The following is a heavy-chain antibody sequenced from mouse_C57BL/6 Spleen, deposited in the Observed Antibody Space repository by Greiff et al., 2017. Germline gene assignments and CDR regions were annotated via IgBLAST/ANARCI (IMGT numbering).Heavy chain of an antibody. D-gene: IGHD1-1*01. CDR1: GYTFTDYN. J-gene: IGHJ1*03. CDR3: ARSSTVVAEDWYCDV. V-gene: IGHV1-22*01. Sequence: VQLQQSGPELVKPGASVKMSCKASGYTFTDYNMHWVKQSHGKSLEWIGYINPNNGGTSYNQKFKGKATLTVNKSSSTAYMELRSLTSEDSAVXDCARSSTVVAEDWYCDVWGTGTTVTVSS. CDR2: INPNNGGT.